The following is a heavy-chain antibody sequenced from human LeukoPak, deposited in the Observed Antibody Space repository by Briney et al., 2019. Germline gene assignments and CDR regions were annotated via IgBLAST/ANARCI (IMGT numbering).Heavy chain of an antibody. CDR1: GFTFSSYW. CDR2: SNTDGSST. V-gene: IGHV3-74*01. J-gene: IGHJ4*02. CDR3: AKDMGGSYPLFDY. Sequence: GGSLRLSCAASGFTFSSYWMHWVREAPGKGLVWVSHSNTDGSSTTSADSVKGRFTISRDNAKNTLYLQMNSLRAEDTALYYCAKDMGGSYPLFDYWGQGTLVTVSS. D-gene: IGHD1-26*01.